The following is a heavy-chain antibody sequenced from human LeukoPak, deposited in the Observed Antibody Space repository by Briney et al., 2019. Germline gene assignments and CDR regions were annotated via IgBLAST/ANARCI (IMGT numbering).Heavy chain of an antibody. CDR3: AREVVVAATDWFDP. Sequence: LSETLSLTCTVSGGSISSYYWSWIRQPPGKGLEWIGYIYYSGSTNYNPSLKSRVTISVDTSKNQFSLKLSSVTAADTAVYYCAREVVVAATDWFDPWGQGTLVTVSS. CDR2: IYYSGST. D-gene: IGHD2-15*01. V-gene: IGHV4-59*01. J-gene: IGHJ5*02. CDR1: GGSISSYY.